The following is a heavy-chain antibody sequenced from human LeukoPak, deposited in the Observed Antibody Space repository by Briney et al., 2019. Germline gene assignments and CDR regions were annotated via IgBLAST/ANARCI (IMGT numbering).Heavy chain of an antibody. V-gene: IGHV3-48*03. D-gene: IGHD6-19*01. CDR3: AREPGYSSESWFDP. J-gene: IGHJ5*02. Sequence: GGSLRLSCAASGFTFSSYEMNWVRQAPGKGLEWVSYISSSGGTIYYADSVKGRFTISRDNAKNSLYLQMNSLRAEDTAVYYCAREPGYSSESWFDPWGQGTLVTVSS. CDR1: GFTFSSYE. CDR2: ISSSGGTI.